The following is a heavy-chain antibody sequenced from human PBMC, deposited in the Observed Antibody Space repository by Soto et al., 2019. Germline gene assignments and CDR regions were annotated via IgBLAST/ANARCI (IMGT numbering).Heavy chain of an antibody. V-gene: IGHV4-61*01. CDR1: GGSVSSGSYY. J-gene: IGHJ5*02. Sequence: PSETLSLTCTVSGGSVSSGSYYWSWIRQPPGKGLEWIGYIYYSGSTNYNPSLKSRVTISVDTSKNQFSLKLSSVTAADTAVYYCAMLHVLRYLNWFDPWGQGTLVTVSS. CDR2: IYYSGST. CDR3: AMLHVLRYLNWFDP. D-gene: IGHD3-9*01.